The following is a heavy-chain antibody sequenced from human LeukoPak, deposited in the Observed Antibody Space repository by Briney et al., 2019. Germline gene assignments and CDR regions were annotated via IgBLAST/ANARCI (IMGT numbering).Heavy chain of an antibody. J-gene: IGHJ3*02. D-gene: IGHD6-13*01. CDR2: IYYSGST. CDR3: ASSYSSSSGFAFDI. CDR1: GGSISSYY. Sequence: SETLSLTCTVSGGSISSYYWSWIRQPPGKGLEWIGYIYYSGSTNYNPSLKSRVTISVDTSKNQFSLKLSSVTAADTAVYYCASSYSSSSGFAFDIWGQGTMVTVS. V-gene: IGHV4-59*08.